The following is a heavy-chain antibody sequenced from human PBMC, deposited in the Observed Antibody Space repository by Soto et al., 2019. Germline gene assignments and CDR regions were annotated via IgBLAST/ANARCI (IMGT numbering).Heavy chain of an antibody. Sequence: GASVKVSCKASGYTFTSYAMHWVRQAPGQRLEWMGWINAGNGNTKYSQKFQGRVTITRDTSASTAYMELSSLRSEDTAVYYCARVMSHLTPHSPLQYYYYMDVWGKGTTVTVSS. CDR1: GYTFTSYA. CDR3: ARVMSHLTPHSPLQYYYYMDV. J-gene: IGHJ6*03. CDR2: INAGNGNT. D-gene: IGHD3-9*01. V-gene: IGHV1-3*01.